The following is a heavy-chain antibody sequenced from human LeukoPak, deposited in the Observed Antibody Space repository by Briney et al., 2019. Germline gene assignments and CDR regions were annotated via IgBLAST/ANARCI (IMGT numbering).Heavy chain of an antibody. J-gene: IGHJ4*02. CDR2: INSDGSSI. Sequence: PGGSLRLSCAAPGFTFSSYWKHWVRQAPGKWLVWVSRINSDGSSITYADSVKGRFTISRDNAKNTLYLQMNSLRVEDTAVYYCAREGRVSGYDFDCWGQGTLVTVSS. D-gene: IGHD5-12*01. CDR1: GFTFSSYW. V-gene: IGHV3-74*03. CDR3: AREGRVSGYDFDC.